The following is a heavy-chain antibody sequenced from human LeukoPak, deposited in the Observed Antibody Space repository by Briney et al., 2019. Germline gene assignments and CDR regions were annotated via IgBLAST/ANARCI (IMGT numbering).Heavy chain of an antibody. Sequence: GGSLRLSCAASGFTFGTYWMSWVRQAPGKGLEWVANIKQDGGEEYYVDSVKGRFTISRDNAKNSLYLQMNSLRAEDTAVYYCAREWHATFDYWGQGSLVTVSS. J-gene: IGHJ4*02. D-gene: IGHD1-26*01. CDR2: IKQDGGEE. V-gene: IGHV3-7*01. CDR1: GFTFGTYW. CDR3: AREWHATFDY.